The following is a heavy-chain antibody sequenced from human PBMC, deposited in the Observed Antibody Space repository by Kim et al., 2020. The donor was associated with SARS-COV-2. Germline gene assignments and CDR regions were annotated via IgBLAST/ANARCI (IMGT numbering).Heavy chain of an antibody. CDR1: GGSISSGSYY. Sequence: SETLSLTCTVSGGSISSGSYYWSWIRQPAGKGLEWIGRIYTSGSTNYNPSLKSRVTISVDTSKNQFSLKLSSVTAADTAVYYCARDGLGSGVAGRSTWGQGTLVTVSS. D-gene: IGHD6-19*01. V-gene: IGHV4-61*02. CDR2: IYTSGST. CDR3: ARDGLGSGVAGRST. J-gene: IGHJ4*02.